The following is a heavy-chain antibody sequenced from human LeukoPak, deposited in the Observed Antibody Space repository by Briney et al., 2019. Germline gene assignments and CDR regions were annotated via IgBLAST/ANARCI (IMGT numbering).Heavy chain of an antibody. V-gene: IGHV4-59*01. CDR3: TRGAGWLIDY. CDR2: FYNSGRS. CDR1: GGSFSGYY. Sequence: PSETLSLTCAVSGGSFSGYYWSWIRQPPGKGLEWIGYFYNSGRSTYNPSLKSRVTISADTSKNHFSLKLNSVTTADTAVYYCTRGAGWLIDYWGQGILVTVSS. D-gene: IGHD3-16*01. J-gene: IGHJ4*02.